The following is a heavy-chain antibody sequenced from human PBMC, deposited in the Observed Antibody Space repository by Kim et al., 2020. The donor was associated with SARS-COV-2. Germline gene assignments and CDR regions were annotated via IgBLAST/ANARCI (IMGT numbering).Heavy chain of an antibody. Sequence: GGSLRLSCAASGFTFSRYTMHWVRQAPGKGLEWVTVASSDGSKTFYVDSVKGRFTISRDNSKNTLYLEMNSLRAEDTAIYYCAKDSKGWAIDYWGQGTLVSVSP. V-gene: IGHV3-33*06. CDR1: GFTFSRYT. CDR2: ASSDGSKT. CDR3: AKDSKGWAIDY. J-gene: IGHJ4*02.